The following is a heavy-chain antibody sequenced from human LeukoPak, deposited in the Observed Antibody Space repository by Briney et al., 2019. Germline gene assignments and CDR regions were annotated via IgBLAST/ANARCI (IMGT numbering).Heavy chain of an antibody. D-gene: IGHD3-22*01. Sequence: GGSLRLSCAASGFTFSNAWMSWVRQAPGKGLEWVSVIYSGGSTYYADSVKGRFTISRDNSKNTLYLQMNSLRAEDTAVYYCARGSGYYLYYFDYWGQGTLVTVSS. CDR2: IYSGGST. CDR3: ARGSGYYLYYFDY. V-gene: IGHV3-66*01. J-gene: IGHJ4*02. CDR1: GFTFSNAW.